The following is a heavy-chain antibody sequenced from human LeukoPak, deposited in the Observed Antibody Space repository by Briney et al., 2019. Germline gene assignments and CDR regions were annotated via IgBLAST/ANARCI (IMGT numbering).Heavy chain of an antibody. D-gene: IGHD3-10*01. CDR1: RFTFSSYS. Sequence: GSLRLSCAASRFTFSSYSMNWVRPAPGEGLEWVSSISSSSSYIYYADSVKGRFTISRDNAKNSLYLQMNSLRAEDTAVYYCARGGSGSSRNWFDPWGQGTLVAVSS. CDR3: ARGGSGSSRNWFDP. J-gene: IGHJ5*02. V-gene: IGHV3-21*01. CDR2: ISSSSSYI.